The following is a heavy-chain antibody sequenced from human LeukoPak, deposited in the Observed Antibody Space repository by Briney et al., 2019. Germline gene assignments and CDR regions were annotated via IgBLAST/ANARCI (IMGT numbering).Heavy chain of an antibody. CDR3: AKERYQLLYGYYNWFDP. CDR1: GFTFSNYA. CDR2: ISGSAHKI. J-gene: IGHJ5*02. V-gene: IGHV3-23*01. Sequence: GGSLRLSCVASGFTFSNYAMSWVRQAPEKGLDWVSVISGSAHKIRYADSVKGRFTISRDNSENTVYLQMNNLRAEDTAVYYCAKERYQLLYGYYNWFDPWGQGTLVTVSS. D-gene: IGHD2-2*02.